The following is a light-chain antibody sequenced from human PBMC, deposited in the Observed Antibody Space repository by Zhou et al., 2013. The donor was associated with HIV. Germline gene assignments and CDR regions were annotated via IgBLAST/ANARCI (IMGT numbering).Light chain of an antibody. Sequence: DVVMTQSPLSLPVTLGQPASISCRSSQSLVYSDGNTYLNWFQQRPGQSPRRLIYQVSNRDSGVPDRFSGSGSGSDFTLKISRVEAEDVGVYYCMQGAHSKTFGQGTKLEIK. CDR2: QVS. CDR1: QSLVYSDGNTY. V-gene: IGKV2-30*01. J-gene: IGKJ2*01. CDR3: MQGAHSKT.